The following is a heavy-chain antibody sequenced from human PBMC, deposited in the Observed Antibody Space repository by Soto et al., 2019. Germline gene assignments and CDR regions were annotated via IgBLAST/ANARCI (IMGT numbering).Heavy chain of an antibody. Sequence: QVQLVESGGGVVQPGRSLRLSCAASGFTFSSYGMHWVRQAPGTGLEWVAVISYDGSNKYYADSVKGRFTISRDNSKNGVYLQMSGLKAEATAVYYCGTILSGYSYGQLPYGYWGQGSLVTVAA. J-gene: IGHJ4*02. CDR3: GTILSGYSYGQLPYGY. V-gene: IGHV3-30*03. D-gene: IGHD5-18*01. CDR1: GFTFSSYG. CDR2: ISYDGSNK.